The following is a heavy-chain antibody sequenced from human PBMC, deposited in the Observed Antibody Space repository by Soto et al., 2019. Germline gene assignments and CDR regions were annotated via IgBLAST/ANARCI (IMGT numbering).Heavy chain of an antibody. CDR3: ARGPQGSGWYAVYY. CDR1: GGSISGNY. Sequence: PSETLSLTCTVSGGSISGNYWSWIRQPAGKGLEWIGRIYNSGNTNYNPSLKSRVTMSVDTSKNQFSLKLTSVTAADTAVYYCARGPQGSGWYAVYYWGQGTLVTVSS. CDR2: IYNSGNT. J-gene: IGHJ4*02. V-gene: IGHV4-4*07. D-gene: IGHD6-19*01.